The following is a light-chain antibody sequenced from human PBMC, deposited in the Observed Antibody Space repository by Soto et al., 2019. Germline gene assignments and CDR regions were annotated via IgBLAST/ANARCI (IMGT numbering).Light chain of an antibody. CDR3: QQYNNWPRT. Sequence: EIVMTQSPATLSVSPGERSTLSCRASQSVSSNLAWYQQKPGQAPRLLIYGASTRATGLPDRFSGSGSGTDFTLTISSLQSEDVAVYYCQQYNNWPRTFGQGTKVEIK. V-gene: IGKV3-15*01. CDR2: GAS. CDR1: QSVSSN. J-gene: IGKJ1*01.